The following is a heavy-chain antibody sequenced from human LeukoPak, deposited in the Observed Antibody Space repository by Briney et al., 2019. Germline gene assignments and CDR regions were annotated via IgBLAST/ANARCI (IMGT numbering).Heavy chain of an antibody. V-gene: IGHV3-48*03. CDR3: ARSGGTVTTYYYYGMDV. D-gene: IGHD4-17*01. J-gene: IGHJ6*01. Sequence: GGPLRLSCAASGFTFSSYEMNGVRQAPGKGLEGFSYISSSGSNIYYEDSVKGRFTIYRDNAKNSLYLQMNSLRAEDTAVSYCARSGGTVTTYYYYGMDVWGQGTTVTVSS. CDR1: GFTFSSYE. CDR2: ISSSGSNI.